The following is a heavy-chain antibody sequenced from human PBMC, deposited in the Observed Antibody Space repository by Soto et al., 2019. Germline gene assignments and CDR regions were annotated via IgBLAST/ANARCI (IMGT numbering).Heavy chain of an antibody. Sequence: SETLSLTCTVSGGSIISYYWSWIRQPAGKGLEWIGRIYTSGSTNYNPSLKSRVTMSVDTSKNQFSLKLSSVTAADTAVYYCARACSSNSCYDVFDYWGQGTLVTVSS. V-gene: IGHV4-4*07. D-gene: IGHD2-2*01. CDR2: IYTSGST. CDR3: ARACSSNSCYDVFDY. J-gene: IGHJ4*02. CDR1: GGSIISYY.